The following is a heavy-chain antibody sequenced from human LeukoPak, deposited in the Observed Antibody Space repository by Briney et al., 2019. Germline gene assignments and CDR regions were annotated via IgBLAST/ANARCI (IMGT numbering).Heavy chain of an antibody. Sequence: SVKVSCKASGYTFTDYGVSWARQAPGQGLEWMGGIIPIFGTANYAQKFQGRVTITADESTSTAYMELSSLRSEDTAVYYCARYYGMDVWGQGTTVTVSS. J-gene: IGHJ6*02. V-gene: IGHV1-69*13. CDR1: GYTFTDYG. CDR2: IIPIFGTA. CDR3: ARYYGMDV.